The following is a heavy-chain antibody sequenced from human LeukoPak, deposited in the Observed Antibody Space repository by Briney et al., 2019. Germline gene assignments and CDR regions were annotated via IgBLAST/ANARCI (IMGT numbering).Heavy chain of an antibody. J-gene: IGHJ4*02. Sequence: GASVKVSCKASRYIFTNYHINGVRQATGQGRAWVGWMNPNTGSTGYAQKLQNRITLTRNTSINTAYMDLSSLESEDTAFYYCLRGGFPFGNFWGQGTLVTVSS. V-gene: IGHV1-8*01. CDR1: RYIFTNYH. CDR2: MNPNTGST. CDR3: LRGGFPFGNF. D-gene: IGHD3-10*01.